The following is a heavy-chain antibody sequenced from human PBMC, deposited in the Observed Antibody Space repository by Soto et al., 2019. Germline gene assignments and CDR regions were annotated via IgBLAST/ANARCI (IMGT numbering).Heavy chain of an antibody. D-gene: IGHD3-3*01. J-gene: IGHJ4*02. CDR1: GFTFDTNG. CDR3: AKVRRDFAGLSELDYFDY. Sequence: EVQLLDSGGGLVQPGGSLRLSCAASGFTFDTNGMTWVRQVPGKGLEWVSAISAGGGTTYYADPVKGRFTISRDNSKNMLYLQMNRLRAEDTAVYYCAKVRRDFAGLSELDYFDYWGQGTPVTVSS. V-gene: IGHV3-23*01. CDR2: ISAGGGTT.